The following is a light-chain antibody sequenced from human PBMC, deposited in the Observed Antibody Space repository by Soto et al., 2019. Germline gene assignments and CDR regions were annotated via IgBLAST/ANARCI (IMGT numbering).Light chain of an antibody. V-gene: IGKV3-15*01. CDR1: QSVNRN. CDR3: QQYNNGPPAT. Sequence: EIVLTQSPGTLSLSPGEGATLSCRASQSVNRNLAWYQQRPGKAPRLLMYGASVRASGAPGRFRGSGSGTEFSPTISSLQAEDFAIYYCQQYNNGPPATFGGGTKVDIK. J-gene: IGKJ4*01. CDR2: GAS.